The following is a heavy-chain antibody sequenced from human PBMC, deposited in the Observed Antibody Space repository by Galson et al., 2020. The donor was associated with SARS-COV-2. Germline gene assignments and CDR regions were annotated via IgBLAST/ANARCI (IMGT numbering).Heavy chain of an antibody. CDR3: ARSPPRKWISDCGGGCYRGGFDL. V-gene: IGHV3-21*01. CDR2: ISDIGTYV. Sequence: GESLKISCAAPGFTFSSYTMVWVRQAPGKGLEYVSSISDIGTYVFFGDSMRGRFTISRDNAEKTLYLHMNSLGDDDTAVYYWARSPPRKWISDCGGGCYRGGFDLWGPGTTVVVSS. CDR1: GFTFSSYT. D-gene: IGHD2-21*02. J-gene: IGHJ3*01.